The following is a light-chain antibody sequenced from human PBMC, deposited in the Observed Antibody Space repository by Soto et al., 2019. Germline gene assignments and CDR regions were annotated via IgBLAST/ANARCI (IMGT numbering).Light chain of an antibody. J-gene: IGKJ1*01. CDR3: QQDHNWPQR. CDR1: QSVSSN. Sequence: EIVMTQSPATLSVSPGERATLSCRASQSVSSNLAWYQQKPGQAPRLLIYGASTRATGIPARFSGSGSGTEFTLTISSLQSEDFAVYYCQQDHNWPQRVGQGTKV. V-gene: IGKV3-15*01. CDR2: GAS.